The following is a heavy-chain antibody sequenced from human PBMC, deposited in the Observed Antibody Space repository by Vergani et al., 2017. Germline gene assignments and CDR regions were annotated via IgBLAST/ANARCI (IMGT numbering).Heavy chain of an antibody. CDR3: ARSIVSRNPPDYFDN. CDR1: GGSLSGYY. V-gene: IGHV4-59*01. J-gene: IGHJ4*02. Sequence: QVQLQESGPGLVRPSETLSLTCTVSGGSLSGYYWNWIRQTPGEGLEWIGYVEDSGYFNYQPSLKTRVSMSSDTSNNQFSLMLSSVTVADTAVYYCARSIVSRNPPDYFDNWGQGTLVTVSS. CDR2: VEDSGYF. D-gene: IGHD1-14*01.